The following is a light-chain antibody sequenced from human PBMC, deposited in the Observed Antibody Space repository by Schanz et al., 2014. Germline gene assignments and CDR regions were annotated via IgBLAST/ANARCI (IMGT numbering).Light chain of an antibody. CDR2: DVS. CDR3: SSYTSSSTLV. V-gene: IGLV2-14*02. Sequence: QSALTQPASVSRSPGQSITISCTGTSSDVGSYNLVSWYQQHPGKAPKLMIYDVSNRPSGVSNRFSGSKSGNTASLTISGLQAEDEADYYCSSYTSSSTLVFGGGTKLTVL. J-gene: IGLJ2*01. CDR1: SSDVGSYNL.